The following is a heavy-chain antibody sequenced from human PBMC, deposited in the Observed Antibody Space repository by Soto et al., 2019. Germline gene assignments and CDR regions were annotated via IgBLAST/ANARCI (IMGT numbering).Heavy chain of an antibody. Sequence: GGSLRLSCAASGFTVSSNYMSWVRQAPGKGLEWVSVIYSGGSTYYADSVKGRFTISRDNSKNTLYLQMNSLRAEDTAVYYCARDIARGAPDGYNSYYYGMDVWGQGTTVTVSS. CDR3: ARDIARGAPDGYNSYYYGMDV. J-gene: IGHJ6*02. V-gene: IGHV3-53*01. CDR2: IYSGGST. D-gene: IGHD5-12*01. CDR1: GFTVSSNY.